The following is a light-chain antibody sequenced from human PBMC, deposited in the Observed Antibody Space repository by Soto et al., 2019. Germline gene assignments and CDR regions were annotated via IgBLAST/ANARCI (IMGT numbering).Light chain of an antibody. CDR3: QQRRNWPLT. CDR1: QSVASS. CDR2: DAF. V-gene: IGKV3-11*01. J-gene: IGKJ5*01. Sequence: EIVMTQSPDALSVCPVERATLSSRASQSVASSLAWYQQRPGQAPRLLIYDAFIRATGIPARFSGSESGTDFTLTISSLEPEDFAVYYCQQRRNWPLTFGQGTRLEIK.